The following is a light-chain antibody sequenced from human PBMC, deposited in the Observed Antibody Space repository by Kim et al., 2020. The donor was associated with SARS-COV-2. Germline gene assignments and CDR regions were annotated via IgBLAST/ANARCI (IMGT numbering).Light chain of an antibody. J-gene: IGKJ3*01. CDR2: AAS. CDR3: QQLNTYPPT. CDR1: QGISSY. Sequence: IQLTQSPSSLSASVGDRVSITCRASQGISSYLAWYQQEPGKAPKLLIYAASTLQRGVPSRFSGSGSGTDFTLTISSLQPEDFATYYCQQLNTYPPTFGPGTKVDIK. V-gene: IGKV1-9*01.